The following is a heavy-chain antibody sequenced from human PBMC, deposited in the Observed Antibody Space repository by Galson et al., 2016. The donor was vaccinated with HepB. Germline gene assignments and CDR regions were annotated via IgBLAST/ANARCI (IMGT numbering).Heavy chain of an antibody. CDR1: GFRVSDYN. V-gene: IGHV3-69-1*01. CDR3: ARGSFYSFDY. CDR2: IRG. J-gene: IGHJ4*02. Sequence: SLRLSCAASGFRVSDYNFNWVRQAPGKGLEWLSNIRGEYAESVKGRFTISKDNARNSLSLQINSLTDEDTALYFCARGSFYSFDYWGQGILVTVSS. D-gene: IGHD3-10*01.